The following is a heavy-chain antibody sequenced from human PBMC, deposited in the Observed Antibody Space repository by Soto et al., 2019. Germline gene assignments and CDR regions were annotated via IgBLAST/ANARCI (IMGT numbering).Heavy chain of an antibody. CDR1: GYTFTSYD. V-gene: IGHV1-8*01. Sequence: QVHLVQSGAEVRKPGASVKVSCKASGYTFTSYDINWVRQATGQGLEWMGWMNPNSGNTAYAQKFQGRVTMTRNTSIRPAHMELSSLRSEDTAVYYCARERTRGFDPWGQGTLVTVSS. CDR3: ARERTRGFDP. CDR2: MNPNSGNT. J-gene: IGHJ5*02.